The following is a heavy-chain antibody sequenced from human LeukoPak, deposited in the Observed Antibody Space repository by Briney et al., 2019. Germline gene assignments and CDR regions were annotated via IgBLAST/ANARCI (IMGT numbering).Heavy chain of an antibody. Sequence: GGSLRLSCAASGFTFSSYGMHWVRQAPGKGLEWVAFLRYDGSSKYYADSVRGRFTISRDNSKNTLYLQMNSLRAEDTAVYYCAKSSSDHWGYFDYWGQGTLVTVSS. CDR3: AKSSSDHWGYFDY. CDR2: LRYDGSSK. CDR1: GFTFSSYG. V-gene: IGHV3-30*02. J-gene: IGHJ4*02. D-gene: IGHD3-16*01.